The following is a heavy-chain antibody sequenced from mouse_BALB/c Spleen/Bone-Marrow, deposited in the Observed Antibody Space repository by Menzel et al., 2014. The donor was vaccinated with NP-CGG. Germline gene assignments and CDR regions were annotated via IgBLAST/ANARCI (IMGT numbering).Heavy chain of an antibody. CDR2: ISSGGSYT. CDR1: GFTFSSYA. V-gene: IGHV5-9-3*01. CDR3: ARPRFAY. Sequence: DVKLVESGGGLVKPGGSLKLSCAASGFTFSSYAMSWVRQTPEKRLEWVATISSGGSYTYYPDSVKGRFTISRDNAKNTLYLQMSSLRSEDTAMYYCARPRFAYWGQGTLVTVSA. J-gene: IGHJ3*01.